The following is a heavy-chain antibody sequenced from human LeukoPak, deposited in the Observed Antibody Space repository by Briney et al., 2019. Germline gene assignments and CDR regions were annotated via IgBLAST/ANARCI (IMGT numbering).Heavy chain of an antibody. CDR1: GFTFSSYS. V-gene: IGHV3-21*01. CDR3: ARERDYSGQLDY. D-gene: IGHD5-12*01. J-gene: IGHJ4*02. Sequence: GGSLRLSCAASGFTFSSYSMNWVRQAPGKGLEWVSSISSSSSYIYYADSVKGRFTISRDNAKNSLYLQMNSLRVEDTAVYYCARERDYSGQLDYWGQGTLVTVSS. CDR2: ISSSSSYI.